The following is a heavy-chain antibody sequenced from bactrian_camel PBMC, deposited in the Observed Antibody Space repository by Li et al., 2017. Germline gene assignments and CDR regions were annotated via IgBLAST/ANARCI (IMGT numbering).Heavy chain of an antibody. V-gene: IGHV3S1*01. J-gene: IGHJ4*01. CDR2: INSRGLA. CDR1: AFTTRSYG. Sequence: VQLVESGGGLVQAGGSLRLSCAASAFTTRSYGINWIRQAPGKELEWVSGINSRGLATYADSVKGRFTISRDNAKNTLYLELTSLKTEDTAMYYCARWPGGTRHFARVGPGTQVTVS. D-gene: IGHD7*01.